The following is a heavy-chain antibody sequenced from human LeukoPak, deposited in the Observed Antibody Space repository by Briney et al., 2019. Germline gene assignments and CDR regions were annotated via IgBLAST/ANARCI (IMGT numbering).Heavy chain of an antibody. D-gene: IGHD3-3*01. CDR1: GYTFTGYY. J-gene: IGHJ4*02. Sequence: ASVKVSCKASGYTFTGYYMHWVRQAPGQGLEWMGWINPNSGGTNYAQKFQGRVTMTRGTSISTAYMELSRLRSDDTAVYYCARYPIFGVVNYFDYWGQGTLVTVSS. V-gene: IGHV1-2*02. CDR2: INPNSGGT. CDR3: ARYPIFGVVNYFDY.